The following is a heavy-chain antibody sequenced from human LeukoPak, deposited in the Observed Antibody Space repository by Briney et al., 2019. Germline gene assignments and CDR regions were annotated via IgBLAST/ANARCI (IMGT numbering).Heavy chain of an antibody. V-gene: IGHV4-59*08. CDR1: GGSISSYY. CDR2: IYYSGST. Sequence: SETLSLTCTVSGGSISSYYWSWIRQPRGKALEWIGYIYYSGSTNYNPSLKSRVTISVDTSKNQFSLKLSSVTAADTAVYYCARRVYSFNWFDPWGQGTLVTVSS. J-gene: IGHJ5*02. D-gene: IGHD2-8*01. CDR3: ARRVYSFNWFDP.